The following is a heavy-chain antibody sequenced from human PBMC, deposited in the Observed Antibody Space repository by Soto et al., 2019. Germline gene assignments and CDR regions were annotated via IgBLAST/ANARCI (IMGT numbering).Heavy chain of an antibody. D-gene: IGHD3-22*01. J-gene: IGHJ6*02. V-gene: IGHV3-74*01. Sequence: PGGSLRLSCVASGFTLSNYWIHWVRQAPGKGLVWVSRINTDGSSTTYADSVQGRFTITRDNAQNTVYLQMKSLRAEDTTVYYCARDRVYYNSGYYYDYGMDVWGQGTTVTVSS. CDR2: INTDGSST. CDR3: ARDRVYYNSGYYYDYGMDV. CDR1: GFTLSNYW.